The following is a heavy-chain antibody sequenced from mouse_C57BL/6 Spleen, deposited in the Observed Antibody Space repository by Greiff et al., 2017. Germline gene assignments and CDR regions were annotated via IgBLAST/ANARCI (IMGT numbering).Heavy chain of an antibody. Sequence: VQLQQSGPGLVQPSQSLSITCTVSRFSLTSYGVHWVRQSPGKGLEWLGVIWSGGSTDYNAAFISRLSISKDNSKSQVFFKMNSLQADDTAIYYCARSITTVVAIYYAMDYWGQGTSVTVSS. V-gene: IGHV2-2*01. D-gene: IGHD1-1*01. CDR3: ARSITTVVAIYYAMDY. CDR1: RFSLTSYG. CDR2: IWSGGST. J-gene: IGHJ4*01.